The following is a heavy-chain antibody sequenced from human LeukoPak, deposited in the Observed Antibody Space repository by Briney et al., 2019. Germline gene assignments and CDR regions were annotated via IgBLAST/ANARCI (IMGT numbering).Heavy chain of an antibody. CDR2: ISSSSSYI. D-gene: IGHD3-22*01. CDR1: GFTFSSYS. J-gene: IGHJ4*02. V-gene: IGHV3-21*01. Sequence: GGPLRLSCAASGFTFSSYSMNWVRQAPGKGLEWVSSISSSSSYIYYADSVKGRFTISRDNAKNSLYLQMNSLRAEDTAVYYCARDAAPYYYDSSGYPRAIDYWGQGTLVTVSS. CDR3: ARDAAPYYYDSSGYPRAIDY.